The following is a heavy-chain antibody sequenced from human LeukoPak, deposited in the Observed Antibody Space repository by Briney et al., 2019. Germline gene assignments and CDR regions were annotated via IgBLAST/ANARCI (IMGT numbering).Heavy chain of an antibody. CDR2: IYTSGST. CDR3: ARDHDSPGIEYNWFDP. D-gene: IGHD5-12*01. Sequence: SETLSLTCTVSGGSISSGTYYWTWIRQPAGKGLEWIGRIYTSGSTNYNPSLKSRVTISVDTSKNQFSLRLSSVTAAVTAVYYCARDHDSPGIEYNWFDPWGQGTLVTVSS. J-gene: IGHJ5*02. V-gene: IGHV4-61*02. CDR1: GGSISSGTYY.